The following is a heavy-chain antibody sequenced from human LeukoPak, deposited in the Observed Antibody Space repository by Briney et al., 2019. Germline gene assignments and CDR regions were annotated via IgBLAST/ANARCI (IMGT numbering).Heavy chain of an antibody. CDR2: ISGGST. J-gene: IGHJ6*03. D-gene: IGHD3-3*01. V-gene: IGHV3-38-3*01. Sequence: ETLSLTCTVSGGSISSYYWSWVRQAPGKGLEWVSSISGGSTYYADSRKGRFTISRDNSKNTLYLQMNSLRAEDTAVYYCAKGKDFHFYYYMDVWGKGTTVTVSS. CDR3: AKGKDFHFYYYMDV. CDR1: GGSISSYY.